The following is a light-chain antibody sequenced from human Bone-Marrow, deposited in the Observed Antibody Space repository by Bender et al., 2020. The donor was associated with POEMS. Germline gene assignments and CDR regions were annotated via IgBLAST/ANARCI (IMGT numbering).Light chain of an antibody. CDR3: CSYAGSGTLV. V-gene: IGLV2-23*02. CDR1: RSDIGNYNL. Sequence: QSALTQPASVSGSPGQSITISCTGARSDIGNYNLVSWYQQRPGQAPKLMIYVVTKRPSGISPRFSGSKSGNTASLTISGLQAADEADYYCCSYAGSGTLVFGGGTKLTVL. J-gene: IGLJ2*01. CDR2: VVT.